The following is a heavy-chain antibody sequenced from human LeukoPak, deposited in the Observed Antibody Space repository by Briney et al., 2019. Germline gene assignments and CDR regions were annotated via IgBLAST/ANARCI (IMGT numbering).Heavy chain of an antibody. CDR3: ANRGGGGIGMGILGSYDF. V-gene: IGHV1-69*01. Sequence: SVKVSCKAAGGTFSGNAISWVRQAPGQGLEWMGGIIPIFGTPNYAHNFQDRVTITADESTSTAYMELSALRSEDTAVYYCANRGGGGIGMGILGSYDFWGQGTLVTVSS. J-gene: IGHJ4*02. D-gene: IGHD6-13*01. CDR1: GGTFSGNA. CDR2: IIPIFGTP.